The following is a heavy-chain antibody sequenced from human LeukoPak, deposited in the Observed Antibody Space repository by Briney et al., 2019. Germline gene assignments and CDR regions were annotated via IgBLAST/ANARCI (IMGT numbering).Heavy chain of an antibody. CDR1: GYTFTGYH. CDR3: ARDYCSSTSCLFDY. Sequence: GASVKVSCKASGYTFTGYHMHWVRQAPGQGLGWMGRINPNSGDTNYAQKFQGRVTMTRDTSINTAYMELSRLRSDDTAVYYCARDYCSSTSCLFDYWGQGTLVAVSS. CDR2: INPNSGDT. J-gene: IGHJ4*02. V-gene: IGHV1-2*06. D-gene: IGHD2-2*01.